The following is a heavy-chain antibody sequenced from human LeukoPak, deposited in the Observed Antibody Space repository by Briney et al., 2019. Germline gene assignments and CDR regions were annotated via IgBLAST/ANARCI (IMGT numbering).Heavy chain of an antibody. J-gene: IGHJ4*02. CDR2: ISYDGSNK. CDR1: GSSFISDT. CDR3: AKERGIVARKRGEIDN. Sequence: PGRSLRPSCAASGSSFISDTMQGVRAAPGRRLEWVAVISYDGSNKYYADSVKGRFTISRDNSKNKLYLQMNSLRAEDTAVYYCAKERGIVARKRGEIDNWGQGTLVTVSS. V-gene: IGHV3-30*18. D-gene: IGHD5-12*01.